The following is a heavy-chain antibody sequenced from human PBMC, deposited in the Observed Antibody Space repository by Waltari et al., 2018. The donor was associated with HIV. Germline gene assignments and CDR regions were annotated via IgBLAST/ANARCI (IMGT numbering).Heavy chain of an antibody. V-gene: IGHV3-33*01. Sequence: QVHLVASGGGVVQAGRSLRLSCAASGFSFSSYGMHWVRQAPGKGLEWVAVVWYDGSKKYYADSVKGRFTISRDNSKSTLYLQMNSLRAEDTAVYYCARDLLTGYYFDYWGQGTLVTVSS. CDR2: VWYDGSKK. CDR1: GFSFSSYG. D-gene: IGHD3-9*01. CDR3: ARDLLTGYYFDY. J-gene: IGHJ4*02.